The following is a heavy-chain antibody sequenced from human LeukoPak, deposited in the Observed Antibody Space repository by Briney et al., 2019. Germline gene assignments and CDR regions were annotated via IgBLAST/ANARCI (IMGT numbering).Heavy chain of an antibody. J-gene: IGHJ4*02. CDR3: ARSFKQLLPFDY. V-gene: IGHV4-34*01. CDR1: GGSFSGYY. D-gene: IGHD6-6*01. Sequence: SETLSLTCAVYGGSFSGYYWSWIRQPPGKGLEWIGEINHSGSTNYNPSLKSGVTISVATSKNQFSLKLSSVTAADTAVYYCARSFKQLLPFDYWGQGTLVTVSS. CDR2: INHSGST.